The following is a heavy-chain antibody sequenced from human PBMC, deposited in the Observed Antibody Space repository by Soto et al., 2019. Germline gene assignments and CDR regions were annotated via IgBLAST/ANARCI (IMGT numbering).Heavy chain of an antibody. J-gene: IGHJ6*02. D-gene: IGHD3-22*01. CDR2: IYYSGST. Sequence: SETLSLTCTVSGGSIGRSSYYCGWIRQPPGKGLEWIGSIYYSGSTYYNPSLKSRVTISVDTSKNQFSLKLSSVTAAETAVYYCARRLYYDSSGFEGGGMDVWGQGTTVSVSS. V-gene: IGHV4-39*01. CDR3: ARRLYYDSSGFEGGGMDV. CDR1: GGSIGRSSYY.